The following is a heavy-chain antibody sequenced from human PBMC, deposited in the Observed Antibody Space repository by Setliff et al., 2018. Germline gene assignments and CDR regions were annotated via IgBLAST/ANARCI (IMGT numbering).Heavy chain of an antibody. J-gene: IGHJ4*02. CDR1: GGSISTFY. V-gene: IGHV4-59*01. Sequence: PSETLSLTCTVSGGSISTFYWSWIRQSPEKGLEWIAYIHYSGSTNQNPSLKSRVTISLDTPKNQFSPTLSYMTAADTAVYYCARFLDPRDVYQNSPGLDFWGQGALVTVSS. CDR3: ARFLDPRDVYQNSPGLDF. D-gene: IGHD1-7*01. CDR2: IHYSGST.